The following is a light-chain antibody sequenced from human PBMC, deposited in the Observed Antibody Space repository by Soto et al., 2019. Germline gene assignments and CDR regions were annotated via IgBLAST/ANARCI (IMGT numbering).Light chain of an antibody. V-gene: IGLV1-44*01. J-gene: IGLJ2*01. CDR1: SSNIGNNY. Sequence: QSVLTQPPSVSAAPGQKVTISCSGSSSNIGNNYVSWYQQLPGTAPKLLIYSNNLRPSGVPDRFSGSMSGTSASLAISGLQSEDEADYYCATWDDSLNGRVVFGGGTQLTVL. CDR3: ATWDDSLNGRVV. CDR2: SNN.